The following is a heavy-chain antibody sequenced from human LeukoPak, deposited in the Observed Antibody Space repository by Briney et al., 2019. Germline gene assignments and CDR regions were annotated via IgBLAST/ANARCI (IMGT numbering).Heavy chain of an antibody. Sequence: GGSLRLSCAASGFTFSTYAIHWVRQAPGKGLEWVAFISYDGSIKYYADSVKGRCTISRDNSKNTPNLQINSLRAEDTAVYYCARDLSEKYSIDYWGQGTLVTVSS. D-gene: IGHD2-15*01. CDR3: ARDLSEKYSIDY. CDR1: GFTFSTYA. V-gene: IGHV3-30-3*01. J-gene: IGHJ4*02. CDR2: ISYDGSIK.